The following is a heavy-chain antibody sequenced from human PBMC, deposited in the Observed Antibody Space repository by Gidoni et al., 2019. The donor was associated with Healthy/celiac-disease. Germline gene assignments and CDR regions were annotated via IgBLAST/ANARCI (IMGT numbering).Heavy chain of an antibody. V-gene: IGHV3-13*05. Sequence: EVQLVESGGGWVQPGGSLRLSCAASGCTFSSYDLHWVRQATGKGLEWVSAIGTAGAPYYPGSVTGRYTISRENAKNSLYLQMNSLRAGDTAVYYCARGGYYGSGSYYNGGGMDVWGQGTTVTVSS. J-gene: IGHJ6*02. CDR3: ARGGYYGSGSYYNGGGMDV. CDR1: GCTFSSYD. CDR2: IGTAGAP. D-gene: IGHD3-10*01.